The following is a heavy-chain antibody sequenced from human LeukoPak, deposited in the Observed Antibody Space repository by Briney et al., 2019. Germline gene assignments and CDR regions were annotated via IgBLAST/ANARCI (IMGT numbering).Heavy chain of an antibody. CDR1: GYTFSRYE. D-gene: IGHD1-26*01. Sequence: GASVKASCKASGYTFSRYEIYWVRQATGQGLEWMGWMNPESGDTGYAQKFQGRVTMTRHTAITTAYMELSSLRSEDTAVYYCARWMGSGAYYERWLYRWGKGTLVTVSS. V-gene: IGHV1-8*01. CDR3: ARWMGSGAYYERWLYR. CDR2: MNPESGDT. J-gene: IGHJ5*02.